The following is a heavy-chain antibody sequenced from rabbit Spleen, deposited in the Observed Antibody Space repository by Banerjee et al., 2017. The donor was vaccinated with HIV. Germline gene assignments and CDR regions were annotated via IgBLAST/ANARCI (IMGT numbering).Heavy chain of an antibody. CDR2: IYGGDGST. D-gene: IGHD1-1*01. CDR1: GIDFSSGYY. CDR3: AKDMRYVASSGAYDL. V-gene: IGHV1S43*01. Sequence: QQQLEESGGGLVKPGGTLTLTCKASGIDFSSGYYMCWVRQAPGKGLEWIGCIYGGDGSTWYASWVNGRFTISRSPSLNTVDLKMTSLTAADTATYFCAKDMRYVASSGAYDLWGPGTLVTVS. J-gene: IGHJ6*01.